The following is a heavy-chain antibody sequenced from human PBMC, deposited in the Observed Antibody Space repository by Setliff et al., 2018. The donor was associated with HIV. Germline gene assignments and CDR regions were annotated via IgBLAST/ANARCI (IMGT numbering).Heavy chain of an antibody. CDR1: GYSISSGYY. J-gene: IGHJ4*02. CDR2: IHHSGTT. Sequence: SETLSLTCAVSGYSISSGYYWAWIRQSPGKGLDWIASIHHSGTTYYNPSLKSRVTISVDTTTNQVSLQVNSVTAVDTAVYYCARVPHRVVGTTTLLYHFDYWGLGTLVTVSS. D-gene: IGHD1-26*01. CDR3: ARVPHRVVGTTTLLYHFDY. V-gene: IGHV4-38-2*01.